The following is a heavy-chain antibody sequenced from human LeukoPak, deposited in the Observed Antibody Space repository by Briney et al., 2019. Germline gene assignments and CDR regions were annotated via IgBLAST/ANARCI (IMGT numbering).Heavy chain of an antibody. D-gene: IGHD6-19*01. Sequence: GGALRPLCSASGFPFTTEAMTLGRQAPGKGAEWVSTTSDDGRTTYYADSVKGRFTISRDNSKNIVYLQMNSLRAEDTAFYYCAKGLGFMPQFDYWGQGTLVAVSS. CDR2: TSDDGRTT. J-gene: IGHJ4*02. CDR1: GFPFTTEA. CDR3: AKGLGFMPQFDY. V-gene: IGHV3-23*01.